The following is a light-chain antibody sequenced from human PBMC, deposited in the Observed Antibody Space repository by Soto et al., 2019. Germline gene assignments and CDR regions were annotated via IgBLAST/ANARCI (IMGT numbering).Light chain of an antibody. V-gene: IGKV1-27*01. Sequence: DIQMTQSPSSLSASVGDRVTITCRASQGISNYLAWYQQKPGKVPKLLIYAASILQSGVPSRFSGSGSGTHFTLSISDLQPEDVATYYCQKYNSAPRTFGQGTKVEIK. J-gene: IGKJ1*01. CDR2: AAS. CDR1: QGISNY. CDR3: QKYNSAPRT.